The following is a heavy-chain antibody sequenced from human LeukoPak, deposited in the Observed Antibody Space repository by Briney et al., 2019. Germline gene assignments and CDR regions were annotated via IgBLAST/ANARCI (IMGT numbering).Heavy chain of an antibody. CDR3: ARVRYYYYTDV. CDR2: ISSNGGTT. V-gene: IGHV3-64*01. J-gene: IGHJ6*03. Sequence: GGSLRLSCAASAFTFSSYATHWVRQAPGKGLEFVSGISSNGGTTYYANSAKGRFTISRDNSKNMLFLQMGSLRDEDMAVYYCARVRYYYYTDVWGKGTTVTISS. CDR1: AFTFSSYA.